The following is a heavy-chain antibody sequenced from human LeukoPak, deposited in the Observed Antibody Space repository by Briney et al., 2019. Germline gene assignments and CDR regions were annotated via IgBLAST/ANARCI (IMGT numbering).Heavy chain of an antibody. V-gene: IGHV1-69*06. CDR2: IIPIFGTA. CDR1: GGTFSSYA. Sequence: ASVKVSCKASGGTFSSYAISWERQAPGQGLEWMGGIIPIFGTANYAQKFQGRVTITADKSTSTAYMELSSLRSEDTAVYYCGRGSGSPLGGMDVWGKGTTVTVSS. J-gene: IGHJ6*04. CDR3: GRGSGSPLGGMDV. D-gene: IGHD3-10*01.